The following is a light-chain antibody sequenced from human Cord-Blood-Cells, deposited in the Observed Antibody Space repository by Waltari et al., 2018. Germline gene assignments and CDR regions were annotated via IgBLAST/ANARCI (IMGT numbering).Light chain of an antibody. J-gene: IGLJ3*02. CDR2: DVS. CDR3: SSYTSSSTWV. Sequence: QSALTQPASVSGSPGQSITISCTGTSSDVGGYTYVPWYQQHPAKAPKLMIYDVSKRPSGVSNRFSGSKSGNTASLTISGLQAEDEADYYCSSYTSSSTWVFGGGTKLTVL. V-gene: IGLV2-14*01. CDR1: SSDVGGYTY.